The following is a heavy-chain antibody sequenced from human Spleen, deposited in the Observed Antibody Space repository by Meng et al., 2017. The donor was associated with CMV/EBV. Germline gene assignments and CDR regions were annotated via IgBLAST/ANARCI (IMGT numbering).Heavy chain of an antibody. J-gene: IGHJ4*02. V-gene: IGHV3-30-3*01. D-gene: IGHD2-8*01. CDR3: ARGGPYCTNGVCPPY. CDR2: ISYDGSNK. Sequence: SGFTVSNYAVHWVRQAPGKGLEWVAFISYDGSNKYYADSVKGRFTISRDNSKNTLYLQVSSLRTEDTAVYYCARGGPYCTNGVCPPYWGQGTLVTVSS. CDR1: GFTVSNYA.